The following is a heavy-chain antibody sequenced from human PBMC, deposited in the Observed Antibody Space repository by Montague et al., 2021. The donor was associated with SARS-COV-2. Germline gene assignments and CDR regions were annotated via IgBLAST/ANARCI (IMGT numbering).Heavy chain of an antibody. CDR3: ARVGRGSSWYEVDFDI. Sequence: SETLSLTCTVSGGSISRYSWTWIRQPPGQGLEWIGYIYNSGSTNYNPSLTSRVTISVDTSKNQFSLKLSSVAAADTAVYYRARVGRGSSWYEVDFDIWGQGTMVTVSS. CDR2: IYNSGST. V-gene: IGHV4-59*01. J-gene: IGHJ3*02. CDR1: GGSISRYS. D-gene: IGHD6-13*01.